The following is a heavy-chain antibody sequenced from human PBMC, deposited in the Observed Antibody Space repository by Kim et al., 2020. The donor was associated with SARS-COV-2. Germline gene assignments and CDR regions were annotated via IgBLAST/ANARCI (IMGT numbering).Heavy chain of an antibody. Sequence: SETLSLTCAVYGGSFSGYYWSWIRQPPGKGLEWIGEINHSGSTNYNPSLKSRVTISVDTSKNQFSLKLSSVTAADTAVYYCARGVATSRTDRGWRGMDVWGQGTTVTVSS. J-gene: IGHJ6*02. D-gene: IGHD6-19*01. CDR1: GGSFSGYY. V-gene: IGHV4-34*01. CDR3: ARGVATSRTDRGWRGMDV. CDR2: INHSGST.